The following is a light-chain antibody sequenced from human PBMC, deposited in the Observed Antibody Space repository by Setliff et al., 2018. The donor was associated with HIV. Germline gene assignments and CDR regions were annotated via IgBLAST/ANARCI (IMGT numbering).Light chain of an antibody. CDR1: SSDVGAYDY. CDR3: SSYTTTSTYV. CDR2: EVS. J-gene: IGLJ1*01. Sequence: QSVLAQPASMSGSPGQSITVSCTGTSSDVGAYDYVSWYQQHPGKAPRLMIYEVSNRPSGISNRFSGSKSGTTASLAISGLQADDEADYYCSSYTTTSTYVFGTGTKVTVL. V-gene: IGLV2-14*01.